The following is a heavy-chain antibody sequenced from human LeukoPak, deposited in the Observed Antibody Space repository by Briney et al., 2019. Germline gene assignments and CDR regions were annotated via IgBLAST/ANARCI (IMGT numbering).Heavy chain of an antibody. Sequence: SETLSLTCSVSCGSISSGGYYWSWIRQHPGKGLEWVGYIYYSGSTYYNPSLKSRVTISVDTSKNQFSLKLSSVTAADTAVYYCARGVIRYFAWLRSPYFDYWGQGTLVTVSS. V-gene: IGHV4-31*03. CDR2: IYYSGST. CDR3: ARGVIRYFAWLRSPYFDY. CDR1: CGSISSGGYY. D-gene: IGHD3-9*01. J-gene: IGHJ4*02.